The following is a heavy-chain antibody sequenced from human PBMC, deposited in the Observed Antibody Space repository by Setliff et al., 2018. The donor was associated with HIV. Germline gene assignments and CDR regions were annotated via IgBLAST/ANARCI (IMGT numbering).Heavy chain of an antibody. CDR3: ATIRAYYYDSSGQEYFQY. D-gene: IGHD3-22*01. Sequence: ASVKVSCKVSGYSLTDLSIHWVRQAPGKGLEWMGGFDPEDGETVYAQKLQGRVTMTEDTSTDTAYMELSSLRFEDRAMYYCATIRAYYYDSSGQEYFQYWGHGTLVTGSS. CDR2: FDPEDGET. V-gene: IGHV1-24*01. J-gene: IGHJ1*01. CDR1: GYSLTDLS.